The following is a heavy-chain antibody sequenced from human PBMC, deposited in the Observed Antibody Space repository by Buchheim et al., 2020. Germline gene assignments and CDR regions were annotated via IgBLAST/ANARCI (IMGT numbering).Heavy chain of an antibody. CDR3: ARGLVDCSSTSCYIGYYNYYMDV. Sequence: QVQLQQWGAGLLKPSETLSLTCAVYGGSFSGYYWSWIRQPPGKGLEWIGEINHSGSTTYNPSLKSRVTISVDTSKNQFSLKLRSVTAADTAVYYCARGLVDCSSTSCYIGYYNYYMDVWGKGTT. D-gene: IGHD2-2*02. J-gene: IGHJ6*03. V-gene: IGHV4-34*01. CDR2: INHSGST. CDR1: GGSFSGYY.